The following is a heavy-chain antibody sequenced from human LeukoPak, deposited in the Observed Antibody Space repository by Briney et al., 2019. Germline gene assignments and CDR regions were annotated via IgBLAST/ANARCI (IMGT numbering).Heavy chain of an antibody. J-gene: IGHJ5*02. CDR2: ISGSGGST. D-gene: IGHD6-19*01. CDR3: AKRSTGYSSGWSPDWFDP. Sequence: GGSLRLSCAASGFTFSSYAMSWVRQAPGKGLEWVSAISGSGGSTYYADSVKGRFTISRDNSKNTLYLQMNGLRAEDTAVYYCAKRSTGYSSGWSPDWFDPWGQGTLVTVSS. CDR1: GFTFSSYA. V-gene: IGHV3-23*01.